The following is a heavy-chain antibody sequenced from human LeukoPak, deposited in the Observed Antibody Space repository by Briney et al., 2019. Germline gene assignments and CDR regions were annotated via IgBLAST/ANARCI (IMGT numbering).Heavy chain of an antibody. J-gene: IGHJ4*02. Sequence: SETLSLTCTVSGXSISSYYRSWIRQPPGKGLEWIGYIYYSGSTNYNPSLKSRVTISVDTSKNQFFLKLSSVTAADTAVYYCARQGSGWPTDYWGQGTLVTVSS. CDR2: IYYSGST. D-gene: IGHD6-19*01. CDR1: GXSISSYY. V-gene: IGHV4-59*08. CDR3: ARQGSGWPTDY.